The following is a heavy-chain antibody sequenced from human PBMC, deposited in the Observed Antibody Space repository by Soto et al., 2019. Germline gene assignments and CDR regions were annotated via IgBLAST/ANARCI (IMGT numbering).Heavy chain of an antibody. J-gene: IGHJ4*02. CDR3: LPFGGHWYSPGY. D-gene: IGHD2-15*01. V-gene: IGHV3-33*01. CDR1: GFTFSSYG. CDR2: IWYDGSNK. Sequence: QVQLVESGGGVVQPGRSLRLSCAASGFTFSSYGMHWVRQAPGTGLEWVAVIWYDGSNKYYADSVKGRFTISRDNSKNTLYLQMNSLRAEDTAVYYCLPFGGHWYSPGYWGQGTLVTVSS.